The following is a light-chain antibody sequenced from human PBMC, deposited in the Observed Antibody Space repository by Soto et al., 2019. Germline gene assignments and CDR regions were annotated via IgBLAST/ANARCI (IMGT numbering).Light chain of an antibody. V-gene: IGLV2-14*01. CDR1: SSDVGGYNY. CDR3: SSYTSSSTPVV. J-gene: IGLJ2*01. CDR2: EVS. Sequence: QSVLTQPASVSGSPGQSITISCTGTSSDVGGYNYVSWYQQHPGKAPKLMIYEVSNRPSGVSNRFSGSKSGNTASLTISGLQVEDEADYYCSSYTSSSTPVVFGGGTKVTVL.